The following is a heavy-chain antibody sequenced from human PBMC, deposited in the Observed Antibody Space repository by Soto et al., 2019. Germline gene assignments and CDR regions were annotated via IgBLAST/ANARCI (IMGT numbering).Heavy chain of an antibody. D-gene: IGHD1-1*01. CDR3: ARSLEGNEYYYYYYGMGG. J-gene: IGHJ6*02. V-gene: IGHV1-18*04. Sequence: ASEKVACTASGYTFTRYGISWVRQPPGQGIEWMGWISAYNGKTNYAQKLQGRVTMTTDTSTSTAYMELRRLRSDATAVYYCARSLEGNEYYYYYYGMGGWGQGCT. CDR2: ISAYNGKT. CDR1: GYTFTRYG.